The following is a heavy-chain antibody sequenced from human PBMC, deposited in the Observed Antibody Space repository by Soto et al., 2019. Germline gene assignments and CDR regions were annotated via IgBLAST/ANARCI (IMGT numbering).Heavy chain of an antibody. CDR3: ARDFGPGRLERGSLAFDI. CDR2: INSDGSST. CDR1: GFTFSSYW. V-gene: IGHV3-74*01. Sequence: GGSLRLSCAASGFTFSSYWMHWVRQAPGKGLVWVSRINSDGSSTSYADSVKGRFTISRDNAKNTLYLQMNSLRAEDTAVYYCARDFGPGRLERGSLAFDIWGQGTMVTVSS. D-gene: IGHD1-26*01. J-gene: IGHJ3*02.